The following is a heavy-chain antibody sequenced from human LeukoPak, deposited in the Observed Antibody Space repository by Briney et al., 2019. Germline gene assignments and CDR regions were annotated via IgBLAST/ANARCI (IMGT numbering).Heavy chain of an antibody. D-gene: IGHD6-13*01. CDR1: GYSFTSYW. Sequence: GESLKISCKGSGYSFTSYWIGWVRQMPGKGLEWMGIIYPGDSDTRYSPSFQGQVTISADKSISTAYLQWSSLKASDTATYYCARRARKAASPLEYFESWGQGTPVTVYS. V-gene: IGHV5-51*01. CDR2: IYPGDSDT. CDR3: ARRARKAASPLEYFES. J-gene: IGHJ1*01.